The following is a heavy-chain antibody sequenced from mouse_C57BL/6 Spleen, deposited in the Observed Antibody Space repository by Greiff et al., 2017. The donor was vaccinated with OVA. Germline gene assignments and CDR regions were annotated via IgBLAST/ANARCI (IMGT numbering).Heavy chain of an antibody. CDR1: GYTFTDYN. CDR3: ARNWEGYWYFDV. Sequence: EVQLVESGPELVKPGASVKIPCKASGYTFTDYNMDWVKQSHGKSLEWIGDINPNNGGTIYNQKFKGKATLTVDKSSSTAYMELRSLTSEDTAVYYCARNWEGYWYFDVWGTGTTVTVSS. J-gene: IGHJ1*03. D-gene: IGHD4-1*01. V-gene: IGHV1-18*01. CDR2: INPNNGGT.